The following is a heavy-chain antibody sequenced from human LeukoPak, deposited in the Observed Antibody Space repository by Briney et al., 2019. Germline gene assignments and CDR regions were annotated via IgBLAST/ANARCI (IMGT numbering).Heavy chain of an antibody. Sequence: GGSLRLSCAASGFTFSSYWMSWVRQAPGKGLEWVAKIKQDGGEKYYVDSVKGRVTISRDNAKNSLYLQMNSLRAEDTAVYYCARDTAGFDYWGQGTLVTVSS. CDR2: IKQDGGEK. J-gene: IGHJ4*02. CDR1: GFTFSSYW. V-gene: IGHV3-7*03. D-gene: IGHD5-18*01. CDR3: ARDTAGFDY.